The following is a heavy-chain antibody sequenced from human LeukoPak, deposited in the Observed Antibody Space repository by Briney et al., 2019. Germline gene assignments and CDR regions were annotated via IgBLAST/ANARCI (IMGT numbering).Heavy chain of an antibody. V-gene: IGHV3-15*01. J-gene: IGHJ4*02. D-gene: IGHD6-19*01. CDR2: IKSKTDGGTT. CDR1: GFTFSNAW. Sequence: GGSLRLSCTTSGFTFSNAWMSWVRQAPGKGLEWAGRIKSKTDGGTTDYAAPVKGRFTISRDDSKNTLYLQMNSLRAEDTAVYYCARSPQSGSGWYDYFDYWGQGTLVTVSS. CDR3: ARSPQSGSGWYDYFDY.